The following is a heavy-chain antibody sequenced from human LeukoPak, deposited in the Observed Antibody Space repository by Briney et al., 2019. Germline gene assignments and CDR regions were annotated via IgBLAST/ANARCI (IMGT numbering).Heavy chain of an antibody. CDR1: GASVSSSNW. Sequence: PSGTLSLTCAVSGASVSSSNWWTWVRQSPGKGLEWIGEISRSGSTNHNPSVKSRVTVSVDQSKNQFSLNLSSVTAADTAVYYCVGHIVVEHWGHGILVTVSP. CDR2: ISRSGST. CDR3: VGHIVVEH. V-gene: IGHV4-4*02. D-gene: IGHD2-15*01. J-gene: IGHJ4*01.